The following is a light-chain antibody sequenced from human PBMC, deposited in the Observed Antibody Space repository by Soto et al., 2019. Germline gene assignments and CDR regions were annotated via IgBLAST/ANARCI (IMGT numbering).Light chain of an antibody. CDR1: STDFVSYNR. J-gene: IGLJ1*01. CDR2: EVS. Sequence: QSALTEPPSVSVSPGQSVTISCTGTSTDFVSYNRVSWYQQPPGTAPKLMIYEVSKRPSGVPDRFSGSKSGNTASLTISGLQAADEADYYCSLYTSENAYVFGTGTKV. CDR3: SLYTSENAYV. V-gene: IGLV2-18*01.